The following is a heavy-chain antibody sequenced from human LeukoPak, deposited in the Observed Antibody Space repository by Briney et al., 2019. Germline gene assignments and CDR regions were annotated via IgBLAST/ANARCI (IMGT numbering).Heavy chain of an antibody. CDR1: GYTFTSYD. D-gene: IGHD5-24*01. J-gene: IGHJ4*02. CDR2: MNPNSGNT. CDR3: ARNLRLRTRDEAIGY. V-gene: IGHV1-8*03. Sequence: SVKVSCKASGYTFTSYDINWVRQATGQGLEWMGWMNPNSGNTGYAQKSQGRVTITRNTSISTDYMVLSSLRSEDTAVYYCARNLRLRTRDEAIGYWGQGTLVTVS.